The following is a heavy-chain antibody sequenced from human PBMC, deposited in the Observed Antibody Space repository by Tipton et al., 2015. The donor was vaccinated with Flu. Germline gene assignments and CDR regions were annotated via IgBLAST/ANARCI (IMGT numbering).Heavy chain of an antibody. CDR3: AREGDHWDDYYYYGMDV. D-gene: IGHD2-21*02. V-gene: IGHV1-69*01. CDR1: GGTFSSYG. Sequence: QMQLVQSGAEVKKPGSSVKASCKASGGTFSSYGFSWVRQAPGQGLEWMGGIIPILETATYAQRFQGRVTITADESTSTTYMDLSSLRSEDTAVYYCAREGDHWDDYYYYGMDVWGQGTTVTVSS. CDR2: IIPILETA. J-gene: IGHJ6*02.